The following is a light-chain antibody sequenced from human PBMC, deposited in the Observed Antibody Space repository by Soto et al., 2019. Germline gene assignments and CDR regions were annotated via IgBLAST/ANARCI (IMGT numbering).Light chain of an antibody. CDR3: SSYTTSSTYV. CDR2: DVS. V-gene: IGLV2-14*03. CDR1: SSDVGGYNY. J-gene: IGLJ1*01. Sequence: SVLTQPASVSGSPGQWITISCTGTSSDVGGYNYVSWFQQHPGKAPKLMIYDVSNRPSGISNRFSGSKSGNTASLTISGLQAEDEADYYCSSYTTSSTYVFGTGTKAPS.